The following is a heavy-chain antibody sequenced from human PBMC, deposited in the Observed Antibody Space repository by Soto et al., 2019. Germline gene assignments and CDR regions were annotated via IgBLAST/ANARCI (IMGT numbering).Heavy chain of an antibody. D-gene: IGHD3-3*01. Sequence: GGSLRLSCAASGFTFSTYSMNWIRQAPGKXLEWVSSISSDISYIYYADSVKGRFTISRDNAKNSLYLQMSSLRAEDTAVYHCVASSRYYDFRSGYQGDFVYWGQGTLVTFSS. CDR3: VASSRYYDFRSGYQGDFVY. V-gene: IGHV3-21*01. CDR2: ISSDISYI. J-gene: IGHJ4*02. CDR1: GFTFSTYS.